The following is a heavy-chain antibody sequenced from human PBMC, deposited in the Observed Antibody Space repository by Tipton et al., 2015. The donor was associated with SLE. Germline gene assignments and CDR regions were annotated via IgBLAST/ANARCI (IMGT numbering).Heavy chain of an antibody. CDR2: IFYSGST. Sequence: TLSLTCTVSGGSISSGDYYWGWIRQPPGKGLEWIGSIFYSGSTYYNPSLKSRVTISVDTSKNQFSLKLSSVTAADTAVYYCARRTGDRDDYWGQGTLVTVSS. D-gene: IGHD7-27*01. CDR1: GGSISSGDYY. V-gene: IGHV4-39*07. CDR3: ARRTGDRDDY. J-gene: IGHJ4*02.